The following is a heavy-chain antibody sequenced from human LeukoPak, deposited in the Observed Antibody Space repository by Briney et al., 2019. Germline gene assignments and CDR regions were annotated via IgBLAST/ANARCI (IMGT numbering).Heavy chain of an antibody. Sequence: GESLKISCKSSGYTFTHDWIGWVRQMPGKGLEWMGIIYPRDSTTRYSPAFEGQVTISVDKSITTAYLQWSSLKASDTAMYYCARRLCSGGSCPPTDWGQGTLVTVSS. CDR2: IYPRDSTT. CDR1: GYTFTHDW. V-gene: IGHV5-51*01. CDR3: ARRLCSGGSCPPTD. J-gene: IGHJ4*02. D-gene: IGHD2-15*01.